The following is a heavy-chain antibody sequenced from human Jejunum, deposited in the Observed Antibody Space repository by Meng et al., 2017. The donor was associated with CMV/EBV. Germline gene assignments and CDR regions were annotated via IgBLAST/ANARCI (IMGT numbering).Heavy chain of an antibody. D-gene: IGHD6-13*01. V-gene: IGHV1-2*02. J-gene: IGHJ5*02. CDR2: RKPNSGAT. Sequence: TGYGVNCVRQATGQGLERMGRRKPNSGATNYAQKFEGRVNMTRDTSISTAYRELSSRSSDDTAVYYCARERGIAAASDGNNWFDPWGLGTLVTVSS. CDR1: TGYG. CDR3: ARERGIAAASDGNNWFDP.